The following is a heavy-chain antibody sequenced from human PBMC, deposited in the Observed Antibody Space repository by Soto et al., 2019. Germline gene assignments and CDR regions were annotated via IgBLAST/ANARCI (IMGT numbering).Heavy chain of an antibody. CDR3: SRSLYYDSSCSVGY. CDR2: ISGSDGST. D-gene: IGHD3-22*01. J-gene: IGHJ4*02. V-gene: IGHV3-23*01. CDR1: GFTFSIYA. Sequence: EVQLLESGGGMVQPGGSLRLSCAASGFTFSIYAMTWVRQAPGKGLEWVSAISGSDGSTYYADSVKGRFTISRDNSKNMMYLQIHSLRAEDKAVYYCSRSLYYDSSCSVGYWGQGTLVTVSS.